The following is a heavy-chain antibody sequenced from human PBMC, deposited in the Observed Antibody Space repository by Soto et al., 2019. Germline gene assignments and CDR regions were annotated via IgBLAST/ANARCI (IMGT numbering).Heavy chain of an antibody. CDR3: AKPRLLYSSGWPAVSTGY. CDR1: GFTFSSYG. CDR2: ISYDGSNK. Sequence: GGSLRLSCAASGFTFSSYGMHWVRQAPGKGLEWVAVISYDGSNKYYADSVKGRFTISRDNSKNTLYLQMNSLRAEDTAVYYCAKPRLLYSSGWPAVSTGYWGQGTLVTVSS. D-gene: IGHD6-19*01. V-gene: IGHV3-30*18. J-gene: IGHJ4*02.